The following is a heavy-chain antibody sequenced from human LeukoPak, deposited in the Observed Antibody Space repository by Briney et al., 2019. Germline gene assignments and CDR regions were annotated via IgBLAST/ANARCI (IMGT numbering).Heavy chain of an antibody. J-gene: IGHJ3*02. CDR2: IYYTGTT. Sequence: PSETLSLTCTVSGGSISSGGYYWSWIRQPPGKGLDWIGYIYYTGTTNYNPSLKSRVTISVDTSKNQFSLRLTSVTAADTAVYYCARTHSAAARLSAFDIWGQGTMVTVSS. V-gene: IGHV4-61*08. CDR1: GGSISSGGYY. CDR3: ARTHSAAARLSAFDI. D-gene: IGHD6-13*01.